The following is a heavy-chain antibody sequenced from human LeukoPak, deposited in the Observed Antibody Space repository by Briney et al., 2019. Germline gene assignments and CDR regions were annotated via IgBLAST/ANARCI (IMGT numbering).Heavy chain of an antibody. CDR2: IYHSGST. CDR3: ARVYGYSGYDFYYYMDV. CDR1: GYSISSGYY. Sequence: SETLSLTCTVSGYSISSGYYLGWIRQPPGEGLEWIGSIYHSGSTYYNASLKSRVTISGDTSKNQLSLKLSSVTAADTAVYYCARVYGYSGYDFYYYMDVWGKGTTVTVSS. J-gene: IGHJ6*03. D-gene: IGHD5-12*01. V-gene: IGHV4-38-2*02.